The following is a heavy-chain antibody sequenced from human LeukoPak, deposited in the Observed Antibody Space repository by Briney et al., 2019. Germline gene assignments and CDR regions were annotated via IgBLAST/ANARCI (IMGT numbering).Heavy chain of an antibody. Sequence: ASVKVSCKASGYTFTGYYMHWVRQAPGQGLEWMGVINPTGGNTNYAQKFQGRVTMTRDMSTSTVYMELSSLRSEDTAVYYCARGSSSGYTEWYWGQGTLVTVSS. J-gene: IGHJ4*02. D-gene: IGHD3-22*01. CDR2: INPTGGNT. CDR1: GYTFTGYY. V-gene: IGHV1-46*01. CDR3: ARGSSSGYTEWY.